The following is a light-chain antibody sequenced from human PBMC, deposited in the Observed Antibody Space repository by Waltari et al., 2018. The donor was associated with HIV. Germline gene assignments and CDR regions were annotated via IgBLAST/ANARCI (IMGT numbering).Light chain of an antibody. CDR3: CSYAGSTTHV. J-gene: IGLJ1*01. CDR1: RSAVWSYKV. V-gene: IGLV2-23*02. CDR2: EVS. Sequence: QSALTQPASVSGSPGQSITISCTGTRSAVWSYKVVPWYQKHPGKAPKLMIYEVSKRPSGVSNRFSGSKSGNTVSLTISGLQAEDEADYYCCSYAGSTTHVFGTGTKVTVL.